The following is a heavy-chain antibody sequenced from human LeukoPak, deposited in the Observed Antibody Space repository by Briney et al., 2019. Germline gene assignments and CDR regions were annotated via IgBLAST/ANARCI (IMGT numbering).Heavy chain of an antibody. J-gene: IGHJ4*02. D-gene: IGHD5-18*01. CDR2: ISSSAETT. CDR3: ARQQQQLWYD. Sequence: GGSLRLSCAASGFTFSRYEMNWVRQAPGKGLEWVSYISSSAETTYYADSVKGRFTISRDNAKSPLYLQMYSLRAEDTPVYFCARQQQQLWYDWGQGTLVTVSS. V-gene: IGHV3-48*03. CDR1: GFTFSRYE.